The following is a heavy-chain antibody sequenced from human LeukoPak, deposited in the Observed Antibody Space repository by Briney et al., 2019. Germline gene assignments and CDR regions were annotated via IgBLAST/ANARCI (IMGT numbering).Heavy chain of an antibody. V-gene: IGHV3-30*19. CDR3: ASPVAAISLDY. D-gene: IGHD2-21*02. Sequence: GGSLRLSCAASGFTFSSYGIHWVRQAPGKGLEWVAVISYDGSNKYYADSVKGRFTISRDNSKNTLYLQMNSLRAEDTAVYYCASPVAAISLDYWGQGTLVTVSS. J-gene: IGHJ4*02. CDR1: GFTFSSYG. CDR2: ISYDGSNK.